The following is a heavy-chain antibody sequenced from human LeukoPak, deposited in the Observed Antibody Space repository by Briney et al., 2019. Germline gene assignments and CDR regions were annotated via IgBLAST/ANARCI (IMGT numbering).Heavy chain of an antibody. J-gene: IGHJ5*02. D-gene: IGHD4-11*01. CDR1: GFTFRNYV. CDR2: TSSDLNVK. CDR3: ASRATVTTDRFWFDP. Sequence: PGGSLRLSCAASGFTFRNYVIHWVRQAPGKGLEWVAVTSSDLNVKLYADSVKGRFTISRDNSKNTLYLQMNSLRAEDTAVYYCASRATVTTDRFWFDPWGQGTLVTVSS. V-gene: IGHV3-30*14.